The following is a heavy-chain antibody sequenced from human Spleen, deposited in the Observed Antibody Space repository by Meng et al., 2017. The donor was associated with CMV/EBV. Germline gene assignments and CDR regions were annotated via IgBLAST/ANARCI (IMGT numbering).Heavy chain of an antibody. Sequence: GEFLKISCKGSGYSFTSYWIGWVRQMPGKGLEWMGIIYPGDSDTRYSPSFQGQVTISADKSISTAYLQWSSLKASDTAMYYCARQGSSWYNWFDPWGQGTLVTVSS. V-gene: IGHV5-51*01. CDR3: ARQGSSWYNWFDP. J-gene: IGHJ5*02. CDR1: GYSFTSYW. D-gene: IGHD6-13*01. CDR2: IYPGDSDT.